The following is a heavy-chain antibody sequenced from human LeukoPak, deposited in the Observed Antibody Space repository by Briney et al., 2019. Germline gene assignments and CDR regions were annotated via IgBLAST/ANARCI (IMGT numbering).Heavy chain of an antibody. V-gene: IGHV3-48*03. CDR1: GFSLRSSE. CDR3: ARDTVNGPFVISLDL. CDR2: INSADNVE. D-gene: IGHD2-8*01. J-gene: IGHJ5*02. Sequence: GGSLRLSCAASGFSLRSSEMNWVRQAPGKVPEWVAHINSADNVEYYTDSVRGRFTMSRDNAKGLLYLHLNSLRAEDTAVYYCARDTVNGPFVISLDLWGQGVLVTVSS.